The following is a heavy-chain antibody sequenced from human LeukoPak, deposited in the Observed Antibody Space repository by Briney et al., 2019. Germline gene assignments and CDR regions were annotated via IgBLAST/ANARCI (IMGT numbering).Heavy chain of an antibody. J-gene: IGHJ4*02. CDR3: AINHGGEWLRPYYFDY. Sequence: ASVKVSCKASGYTFTGYYMHWVRQAPGQGLEWMGWISPNSGGTNYAQKFQGRVTMTRDTSISTAYMELSRLRSDDTAVYYCAINHGGEWLRPYYFDYWGQGTLVTVSS. CDR2: ISPNSGGT. V-gene: IGHV1-2*02. D-gene: IGHD5-12*01. CDR1: GYTFTGYY.